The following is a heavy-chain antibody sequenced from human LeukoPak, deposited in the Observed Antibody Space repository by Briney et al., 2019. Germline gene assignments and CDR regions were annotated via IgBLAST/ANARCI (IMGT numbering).Heavy chain of an antibody. Sequence: PSETLSLTCTVSGGSISSYYWSWIRQPPGKGLEWIGYIYYSGSTNYNPSLKSQVTISVDTSKNQFSLKLSSVTAADTAVYYCAREGFGSSGYLDAFDIWGQGTMVTVSS. CDR3: AREGFGSSGYLDAFDI. D-gene: IGHD3-22*01. V-gene: IGHV4-59*01. CDR2: IYYSGST. CDR1: GGSISSYY. J-gene: IGHJ3*02.